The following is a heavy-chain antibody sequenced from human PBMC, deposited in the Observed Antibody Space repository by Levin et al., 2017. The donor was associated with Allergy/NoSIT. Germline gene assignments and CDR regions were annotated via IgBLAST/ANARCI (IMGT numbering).Heavy chain of an antibody. Sequence: LSLTCAASGFTFSNYYMNWVRQAPGKGLEWVANIKQDGSEKYYVDSVRGRFTISRDNAKNSLFLQMNSLRAEDTAVYYCARNKWELRRNLAELDYWGQGTLVTVSS. V-gene: IGHV3-7*01. CDR3: ARNKWELRRNLAELDY. D-gene: IGHD1-26*01. CDR1: GFTFSNYY. J-gene: IGHJ4*02. CDR2: IKQDGSEK.